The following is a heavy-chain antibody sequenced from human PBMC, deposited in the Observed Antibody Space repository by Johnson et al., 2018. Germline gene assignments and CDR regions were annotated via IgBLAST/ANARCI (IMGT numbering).Heavy chain of an antibody. V-gene: IGHV3-30*18. Sequence: QVQLVQSGGGVVQPGRSLRLSCAASGFTFRNYGMHWVRQAPGKGLEWVAVVSYDGTNKYYADSVKGRFTISRDNSKTTLYVEMNSLRAEDTAIYYCANALQIYSSTYYGWGAFDIWGQGTVVTVSS. J-gene: IGHJ3*02. D-gene: IGHD3-10*01. CDR1: GFTFRNYG. CDR2: VSYDGTNK. CDR3: ANALQIYSSTYYGWGAFDI.